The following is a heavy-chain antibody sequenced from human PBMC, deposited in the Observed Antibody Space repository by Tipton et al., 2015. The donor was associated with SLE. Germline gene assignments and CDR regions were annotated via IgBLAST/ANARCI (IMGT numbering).Heavy chain of an antibody. V-gene: IGHV3-30*04. J-gene: IGHJ4*02. CDR1: GFTFSSYA. D-gene: IGHD7-27*01. Sequence: SLRLSCAASGFTFSSYAMHWVHQSPGKGLEWVAVISYDGSNKYYADSVKGRFTISRDNSKNTLYLQMNSLRAEDTAVYYCAKDLGPYWGQGTLVTVSS. CDR2: ISYDGSNK. CDR3: AKDLGPY.